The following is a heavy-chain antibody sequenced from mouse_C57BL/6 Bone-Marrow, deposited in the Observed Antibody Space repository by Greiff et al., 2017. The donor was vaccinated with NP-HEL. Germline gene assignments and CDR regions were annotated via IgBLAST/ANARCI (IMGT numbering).Heavy chain of an antibody. CDR3: ARDGAYYYGSSSWFAY. CDR2: ISDGGSYT. J-gene: IGHJ3*01. Sequence: EVKLEESGGGLVKPGGSLKLSCAASGFTFSSYAMSWVRQTPEKRLEWVATISDGGSYTYYPDNVKGRFTISRDNAKNNLYLQMSHLKSEDTAMYYCARDGAYYYGSSSWFAYWGQGTLVTVSA. CDR1: GFTFSSYA. V-gene: IGHV5-4*01. D-gene: IGHD1-1*01.